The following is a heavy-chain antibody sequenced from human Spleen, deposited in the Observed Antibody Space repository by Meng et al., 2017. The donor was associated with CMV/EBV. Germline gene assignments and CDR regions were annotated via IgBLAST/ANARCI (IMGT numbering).Heavy chain of an antibody. V-gene: IGHV4-39*07. CDR3: ARRDTNLVNFDY. CDR1: GGSISSSGHY. D-gene: IGHD5-18*01. CDR2: VHHTGST. Sequence: SETLSLTCTVSGGSISSSGHYWAWIRQPPGKRLEWIGSVHHTGSTYDNPSLKSRVTISVDTSKNQFSLKLNSVTAADTAVYYCARRDTNLVNFDYWGQGTLVTVSS. J-gene: IGHJ4*02.